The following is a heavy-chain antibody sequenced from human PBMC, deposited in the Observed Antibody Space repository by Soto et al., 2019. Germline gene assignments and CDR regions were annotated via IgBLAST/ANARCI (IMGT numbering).Heavy chain of an antibody. Sequence: PGGSLRLSCAASGFTFSSYWMHWVRQAPGKGLVWVSRINSDGSSTSYADSVKGRFTISRDNAKNTLYLQMNSLRAEDTAVYYCARDLKDILTGYEEDNWFDPWGQGTLVTVSS. D-gene: IGHD3-9*01. CDR3: ARDLKDILTGYEEDNWFDP. CDR2: INSDGSST. CDR1: GFTFSSYW. J-gene: IGHJ5*02. V-gene: IGHV3-74*01.